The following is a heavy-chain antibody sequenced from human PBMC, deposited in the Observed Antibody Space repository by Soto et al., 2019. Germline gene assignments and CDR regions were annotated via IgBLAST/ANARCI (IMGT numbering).Heavy chain of an antibody. V-gene: IGHV1-18*01. CDR3: AKNGQPPYYYYGLDV. D-gene: IGHD2-8*01. CDR1: GYTFTRYG. CDR2: ISGYNGDT. J-gene: IGHJ6*02. Sequence: QGQLVQSGAEVKKPGASVKVSCKASGYTFTRYGISWVRQAPGQGLEWMGWISGYNGDTKYAQKLQGRVTMTIDTSTTTAFMEVRSLTSDDAAVYYCAKNGQPPYYYYGLDVWGQGTTVTVSS.